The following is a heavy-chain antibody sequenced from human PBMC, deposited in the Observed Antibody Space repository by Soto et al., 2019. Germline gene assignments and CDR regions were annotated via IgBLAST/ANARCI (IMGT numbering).Heavy chain of an antibody. CDR2: ISAYNGNT. CDR1: GYTFTSYG. CDR3: ARDLRYCSGGSCSSVGY. V-gene: IGHV1-18*01. Sequence: QVQLVQSGAEVKKPGASVKVSCKASGYTFTSYGISWVRQAPGQGLEWMGWISAYNGNTNYAQKLQGRVTVTTDTSTSTAYMELRSLRSDDTAVYYCARDLRYCSGGSCSSVGYWGQGTLVTVSS. D-gene: IGHD2-15*01. J-gene: IGHJ4*02.